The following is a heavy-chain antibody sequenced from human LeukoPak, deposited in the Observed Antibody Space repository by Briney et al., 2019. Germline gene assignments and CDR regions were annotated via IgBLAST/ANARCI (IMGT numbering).Heavy chain of an antibody. Sequence: GGSLRLXCAASGFTFSSYSMNWDRQAPEKGLEWVSYISSSSSTIYYADSVKGRFTISRDNAKNSLYLQMNSLRAEDTAVYYCARDQGDYVWGSYRPTPFDYWGQGTLVTVSS. CDR3: ARDQGDYVWGSYRPTPFDY. V-gene: IGHV3-48*01. D-gene: IGHD3-16*02. CDR2: ISSSSSTI. CDR1: GFTFSSYS. J-gene: IGHJ4*02.